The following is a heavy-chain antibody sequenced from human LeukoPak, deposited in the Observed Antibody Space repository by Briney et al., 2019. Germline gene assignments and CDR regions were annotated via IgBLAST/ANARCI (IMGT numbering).Heavy chain of an antibody. D-gene: IGHD2-21*01. J-gene: IGHJ2*01. CDR2: ICDDGAGT. Sequence: GGSLRLSCAASGFTFSSDGMSWVRQAPGKGLEWVSSICDDGAGTVYADSVKGRVTISRDNSKNTLYLQMNSLRAEDTAVYSCAKNLLGSEAYSLCFDLWGRGTLVT. V-gene: IGHV3-23*01. CDR1: GFTFSSDG. CDR3: AKNLLGSEAYSLCFDL.